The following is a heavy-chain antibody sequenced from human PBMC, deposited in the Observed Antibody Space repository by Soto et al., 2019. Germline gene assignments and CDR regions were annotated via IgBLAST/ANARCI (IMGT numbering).Heavy chain of an antibody. J-gene: IGHJ4*02. D-gene: IGHD3-9*01. CDR2: ISYDGSTE. CDR1: GFTFSSYG. CDR3: VKQARFDWLSLHFDS. Sequence: QVQLVESGGGVVQPGRSLRLSCAASGFTFSSYGMHWVRQTPGKGLEWVAVISYDGSTEYYVDSVKGRFTISRDNSRDKLSLQMNSLTVENTAVYSCVKQARFDWLSLHFDSCGPGTLVTVSS. V-gene: IGHV3-30*18.